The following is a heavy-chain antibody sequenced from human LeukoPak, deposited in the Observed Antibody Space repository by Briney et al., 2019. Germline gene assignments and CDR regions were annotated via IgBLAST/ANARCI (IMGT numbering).Heavy chain of an antibody. Sequence: SETPSLTCTVSGGSISSGDYYWSWIRQPPGKGLEWIGYIYYSGSTYYNPSLKSRVTISVDTSKNQFSLKLSSVTAADTAVYYCARGDYYDSSGYSAWGQGTLVTVSS. J-gene: IGHJ5*02. CDR1: GGSISSGDYY. CDR2: IYYSGST. CDR3: ARGDYYDSSGYSA. D-gene: IGHD3-22*01. V-gene: IGHV4-30-4*01.